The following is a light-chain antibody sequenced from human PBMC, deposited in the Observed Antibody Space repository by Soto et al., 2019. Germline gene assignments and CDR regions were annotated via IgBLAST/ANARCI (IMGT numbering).Light chain of an antibody. CDR3: AAWDDSLTAYV. CDR2: SVN. Sequence: QSVLTQPPSASGTPGQRVAISCSGSSANIGKNTVNWYQQVPGTAPKLLIYSVNQRPSGVPDRLSGSKSGTSASLAIRELQSEDEADYYCAAWDDSLTAYVFGTGTKVTVL. J-gene: IGLJ1*01. CDR1: SANIGKNT. V-gene: IGLV1-44*01.